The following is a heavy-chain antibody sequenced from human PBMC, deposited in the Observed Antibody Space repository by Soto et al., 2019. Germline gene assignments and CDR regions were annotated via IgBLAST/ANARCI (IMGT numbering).Heavy chain of an antibody. J-gene: IGHJ4*02. Sequence: GGSLRLPCAAAVFKVDNYAMQWVRQAPGKGLEWVSGISWNSNTIAYAESVKGRLTISRDNAKNSLYFQMNSLRAEPTAFYYCAKDTGPNWGQGTLVTVSS. CDR3: AKDTGPN. CDR2: ISWNSNTI. CDR1: VFKVDNYA. V-gene: IGHV3-9*01.